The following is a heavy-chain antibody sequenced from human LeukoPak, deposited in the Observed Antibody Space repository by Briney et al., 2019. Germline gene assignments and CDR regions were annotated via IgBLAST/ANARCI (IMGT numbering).Heavy chain of an antibody. V-gene: IGHV3-23*01. CDR3: AKTGEEVGATFSDFDY. CDR2: ISGSGGST. J-gene: IGHJ4*02. Sequence: GGFLRLSCAASGFTFSSYAMSWVRQAPGKGLEWVSPISGSGGSTYYADSVKGRFTISRDNSKNPLYLQMNTLRAEDTAVYYCAKTGEEVGATFSDFDYWGQGTLVTVSS. D-gene: IGHD1-26*01. CDR1: GFTFSSYA.